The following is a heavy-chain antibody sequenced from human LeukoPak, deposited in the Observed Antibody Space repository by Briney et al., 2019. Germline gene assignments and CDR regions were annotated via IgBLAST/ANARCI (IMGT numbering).Heavy chain of an antibody. CDR2: MNPNSGNT. V-gene: IGHV1-8*02. CDR1: GYTFTSYG. D-gene: IGHD6-19*01. Sequence: ASVKVSCKASGYTFTSYGISWVRQAPGQGLEWMGWMNPNSGNTGYAQKFQGRVTMTRNTSISTAYMELSSLRSEDTAVYYCASHEHHSSGFDYWGQGTLVTVSS. CDR3: ASHEHHSSGFDY. J-gene: IGHJ4*02.